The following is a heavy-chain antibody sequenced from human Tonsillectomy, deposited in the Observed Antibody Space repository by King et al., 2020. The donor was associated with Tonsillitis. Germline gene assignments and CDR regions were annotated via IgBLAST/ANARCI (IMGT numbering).Heavy chain of an antibody. CDR1: GFTFDNYA. CDR3: AKDQGGGIGTIGTTGLDY. D-gene: IGHD1-1*01. V-gene: IGHV3-9*01. Sequence: VQLVESGGGLVQPGRSLRLSCAASGFTFDNYAIHWVRLAPGKGLEWVSSISWNNNILAYADSVKGRFTISRDNAKNSLYLQMNSLRVDDTALYYCAKDQGGGIGTIGTTGLDYWGQGTLVTVSS. J-gene: IGHJ4*02. CDR2: ISWNNNIL.